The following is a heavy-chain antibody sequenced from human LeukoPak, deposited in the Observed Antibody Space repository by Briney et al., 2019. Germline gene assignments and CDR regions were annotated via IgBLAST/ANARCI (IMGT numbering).Heavy chain of an antibody. J-gene: IGHJ4*02. Sequence: GGSLRLSCAASGFTFSSYGMHWVRQAPGKGLEWVAVIWYDGSNKYYADSVKGRFTISRDNSKNTLYLQMNSLRAEDTAAYYCAKAQEKSGSHSAFDYWGQGTLVTVSS. CDR1: GFTFSSYG. D-gene: IGHD1-26*01. CDR3: AKAQEKSGSHSAFDY. CDR2: IWYDGSNK. V-gene: IGHV3-33*06.